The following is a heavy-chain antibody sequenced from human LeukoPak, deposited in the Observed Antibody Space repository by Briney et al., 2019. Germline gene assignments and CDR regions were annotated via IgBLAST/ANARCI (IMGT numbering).Heavy chain of an antibody. CDR2: IYSGGGT. Sequence: PGGSLRLSCSGSGFTVSSNYMSWVRQAPGKGPEWVSVIYSGGGTYYADSVKGRFTISRDNSKNTLYLQMNSLRAEDTAVYYCARGPSKGYSSSWYLGHWGQGTLVTVSS. CDR1: GFTVSSNY. CDR3: ARGPSKGYSSSWYLGH. V-gene: IGHV3-53*01. D-gene: IGHD6-13*01. J-gene: IGHJ4*02.